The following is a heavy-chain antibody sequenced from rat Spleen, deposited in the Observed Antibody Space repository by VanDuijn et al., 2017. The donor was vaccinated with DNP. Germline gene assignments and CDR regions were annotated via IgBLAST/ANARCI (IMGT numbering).Heavy chain of an antibody. CDR1: GSSITSGYR. V-gene: IGHV3-3*01. J-gene: IGHJ2*01. D-gene: IGHD5-1*01. CDR3: AIQLGVFDY. Sequence: EVQFRESGPGLVKPSQSLSLTCSVTGSSITSGYRWNWIRKFPGNKLEWMGYINSAGSTNYNPSLKSRISISRDTSKNQFFLQVTSVRNEDTATYYCAIQLGVFDYWGQGIMVIVSS. CDR2: INSAGST.